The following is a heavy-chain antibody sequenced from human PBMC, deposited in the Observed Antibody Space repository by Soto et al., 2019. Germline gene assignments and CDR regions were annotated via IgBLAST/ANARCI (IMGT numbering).Heavy chain of an antibody. CDR3: ARDAEGVSECDLGY. CDR2: ISHDGNNK. J-gene: IGHJ4*02. CDR1: GFTFSSYV. D-gene: IGHD2-21*01. V-gene: IGHV3-30-3*01. Sequence: QVQLVESGGGVVQPGRSLRLSCAASGFTFSSYVMHWVRQTPGKGLEWVAFISHDGNNKYYSVSVKGRFTISRDKSVNTLDLQMDSLRAEDTAVYYCARDAEGVSECDLGYWGQEPLVAVSS.